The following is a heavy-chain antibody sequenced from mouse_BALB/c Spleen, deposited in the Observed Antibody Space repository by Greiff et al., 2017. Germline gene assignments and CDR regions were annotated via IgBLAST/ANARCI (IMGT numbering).Heavy chain of an antibody. D-gene: IGHD2-1*01. CDR2: ISYSGST. CDR1: GYSITSDYA. V-gene: IGHV3-2*02. CDR3: ARRGGNRFAY. Sequence: EVKLVESGPGLVKPSQSLSLTCTVTGYSITSDYAWNWIRQFPGNKLEWMGYISYSGSTSYNPSLKSRISITRDTSKNQFFLQLNSVTTEDTATYYCARRGGNRFAYWGQGTLVTVSA. J-gene: IGHJ3*01.